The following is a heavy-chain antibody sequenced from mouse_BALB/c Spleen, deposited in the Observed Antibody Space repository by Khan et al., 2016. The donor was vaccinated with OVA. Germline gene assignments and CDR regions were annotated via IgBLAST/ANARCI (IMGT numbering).Heavy chain of an antibody. Sequence: QIQLVQSGPELKKPGETVKISCKASGHAFTKYGMNWVKQAPGQGLKWMGWINTYTGEPKYADDFNGRFAFSLETSASTAYLQINNLKNEDTATYFCARPPYFSYVLDSWGQGTSVTVSS. CDR2: INTYTGEP. CDR1: GHAFTKYG. D-gene: IGHD2-10*01. V-gene: IGHV9-3-1*01. J-gene: IGHJ4*01. CDR3: ARPPYFSYVLDS.